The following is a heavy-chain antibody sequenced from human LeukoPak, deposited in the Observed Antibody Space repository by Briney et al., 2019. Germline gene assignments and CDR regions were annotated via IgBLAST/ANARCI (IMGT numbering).Heavy chain of an antibody. J-gene: IGHJ5*02. V-gene: IGHV6-1*01. Sequence: SQTLSLTCAISGDSVSSNSAAWNWIRQSPSRGLEWLGRTYYRSKWYNDYAVSVKSRITINPDTSKNQFSLQLNSVTPEDTAVYYCARDSGQQLVAGDWFDPWGQGTLVTVSS. CDR3: ARDSGQQLVAGDWFDP. CDR1: GDSVSSNSAA. D-gene: IGHD6-13*01. CDR2: TYYRSKWYN.